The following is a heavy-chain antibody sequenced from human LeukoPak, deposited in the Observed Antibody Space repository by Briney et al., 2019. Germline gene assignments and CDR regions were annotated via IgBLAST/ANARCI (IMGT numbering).Heavy chain of an antibody. J-gene: IGHJ5*02. D-gene: IGHD5-24*01. CDR1: GFTYSTYA. CDR3: TKRPSTDGYNS. CDR2: ISGSGDNT. Sequence: GGSLRLSCAVSGFTYSTYAMSWVRQAPGKGLEWVSVISGSGDNTYYADSVKGRFTISRDNFKNTLYLQMNSLRAEDTALYYCTKRPSTDGYNSWGQGTLVTVSS. V-gene: IGHV3-23*01.